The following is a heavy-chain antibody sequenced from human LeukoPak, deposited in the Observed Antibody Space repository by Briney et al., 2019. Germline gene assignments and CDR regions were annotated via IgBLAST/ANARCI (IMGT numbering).Heavy chain of an antibody. CDR2: ISAYNGNT. Sequence: ASVKVSCKASGYTFTSYGISRVRQAPGQGLEWMGWISAYNGNTNYAQKLQGRVTMTTDTSTSTAYMELRSLRSDDTAVYYCARGYCSGGSCYSLYAFDIWGQGTMVTVSS. J-gene: IGHJ3*02. CDR3: ARGYCSGGSCYSLYAFDI. V-gene: IGHV1-18*01. CDR1: GYTFTSYG. D-gene: IGHD2-15*01.